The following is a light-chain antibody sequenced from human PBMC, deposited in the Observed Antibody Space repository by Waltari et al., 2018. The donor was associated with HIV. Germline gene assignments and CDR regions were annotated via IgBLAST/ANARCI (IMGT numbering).Light chain of an antibody. CDR1: SSDVGGYDY. J-gene: IGLJ3*02. Sequence: QSALTQPRSVSGSPGQSVTISCTGTSSDVGGYDYVSWYQQHPGKAPRLMIYDVTKRPSAVRARFSGSKSGNTASLTISGLQAEDEAEYYCCSYAGAYTFWVFGGGTQLTVL. V-gene: IGLV2-11*01. CDR2: DVT. CDR3: CSYAGAYTFWV.